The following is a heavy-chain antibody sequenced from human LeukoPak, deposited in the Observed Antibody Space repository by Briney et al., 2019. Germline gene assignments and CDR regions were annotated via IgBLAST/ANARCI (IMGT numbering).Heavy chain of an antibody. D-gene: IGHD1-26*01. J-gene: IGHJ6*02. CDR1: GGSISSSNW. Sequence: PSETLSLTCAVSGGSISSSNWWSWVRQPPGKGLEWIGEIYHSGSTNYNPSLKSRVTISVDKSKNQFSLKLSSVTAADTAVYYCARDLGASNYYYYYGMDVWGQGTTVTVSS. CDR3: ARDLGASNYYYYYGMDV. V-gene: IGHV4-4*02. CDR2: IYHSGST.